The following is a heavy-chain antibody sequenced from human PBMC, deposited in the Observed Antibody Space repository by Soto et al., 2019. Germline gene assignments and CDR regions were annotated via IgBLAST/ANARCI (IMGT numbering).Heavy chain of an antibody. CDR1: GFTFSTSI. D-gene: IGHD3-10*01. CDR3: ARDILSGGAYPDS. J-gene: IGHJ5*01. CDR2: ISSGSSYI. Sequence: GGSLRLSPADYGFTFSTSIMNWVRQAPGKGLEWLSPISSGSSYIYYAGVVKGRFTISRDNAKNSLFLHMNSLRADDTAVSYCARDILSGGAYPDSWGQGTKVTVSS. V-gene: IGHV3-21*01.